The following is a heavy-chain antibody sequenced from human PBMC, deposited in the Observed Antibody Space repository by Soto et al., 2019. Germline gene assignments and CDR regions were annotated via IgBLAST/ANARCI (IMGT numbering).Heavy chain of an antibody. J-gene: IGHJ4*02. Sequence: GGSLRLSCAASGFTFSDYYMSWIRQAPGKGLEWVSYISSSGSTIYYADSVKGRFTISRDNAKNSLYLQMNSLRAEDTAVYYCARDLGGYSGYALRPYYFDYWGQGTLVTVSS. V-gene: IGHV3-11*01. CDR1: GFTFSDYY. D-gene: IGHD5-12*01. CDR2: ISSSGSTI. CDR3: ARDLGGYSGYALRPYYFDY.